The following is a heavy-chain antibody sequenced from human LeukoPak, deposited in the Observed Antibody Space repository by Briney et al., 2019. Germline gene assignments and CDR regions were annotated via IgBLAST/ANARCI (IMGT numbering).Heavy chain of an antibody. J-gene: IGHJ4*02. D-gene: IGHD4/OR15-4a*01. Sequence: KPSETLSLTCAVSGYSISSGYYWGWIRQPPGKGLEWIGIIYHSGSTLYNPAIKSRVTISVDTSKNQFSLKLSSVTAADTAVYYCARLTTPFDYRGQGTLVTVSS. V-gene: IGHV4-38-2*01. CDR2: IYHSGST. CDR1: GYSISSGYY. CDR3: ARLTTPFDY.